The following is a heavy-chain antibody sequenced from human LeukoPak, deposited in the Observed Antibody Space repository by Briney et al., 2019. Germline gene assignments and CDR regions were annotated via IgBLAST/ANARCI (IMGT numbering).Heavy chain of an antibody. J-gene: IGHJ4*02. CDR3: AHKPSVAGIFDY. CDR1: GFSLTTTGVA. Sequence: SGPTLVKPTQTLTLTCTFSGFSLTTTGVAVGRIRQPPGKALEWLALIYWDDDKRYSTSLKTRLTITKDTSKNQVVLTMTNMDPVDTATYYCAHKPSVAGIFDYWGQGALVTVSS. D-gene: IGHD6-19*01. CDR2: IYWDDDK. V-gene: IGHV2-5*02.